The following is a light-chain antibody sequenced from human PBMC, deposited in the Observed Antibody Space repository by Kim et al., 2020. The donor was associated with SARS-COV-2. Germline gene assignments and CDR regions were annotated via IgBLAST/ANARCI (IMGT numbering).Light chain of an antibody. CDR3: SSYTRSSTFYV. J-gene: IGLJ1*01. Sequence: QSNTISCPGTSSDVGGYNYVSWYQKHPGKVPKLITYDVSKRPSGVSNRFSGSKSGNTASLTISGLQTEDEADYYCSSYTRSSTFYVFGTGTKVTVL. V-gene: IGLV2-14*03. CDR2: DVS. CDR1: SSDVGGYNY.